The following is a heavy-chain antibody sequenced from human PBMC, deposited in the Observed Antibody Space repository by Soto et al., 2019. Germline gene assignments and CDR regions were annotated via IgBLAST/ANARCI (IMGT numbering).Heavy chain of an antibody. J-gene: IGHJ3*02. CDR1: GFPFDHYA. CDR3: AKDIEQVLPAAILGASFDI. D-gene: IGHD2-2*01. V-gene: IGHV3-9*01. CDR2: ISWNSASI. Sequence: EGQLVESGGGLVHPGRSLRLSCVASGFPFDHYAMHWVRQAPGRGLEWVSGISWNSASIDYSDSVKGPFSISRDNALNSLHLPMNSLRPEDTAFYYCAKDIEQVLPAAILGASFDIWGQGTLVTVSA.